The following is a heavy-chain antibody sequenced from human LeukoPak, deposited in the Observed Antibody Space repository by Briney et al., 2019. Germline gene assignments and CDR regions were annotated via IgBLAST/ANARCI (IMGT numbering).Heavy chain of an antibody. D-gene: IGHD2-15*01. CDR3: ASSSGPRDVFDI. CDR1: GGSISSYF. J-gene: IGHJ3*02. V-gene: IGHV4-4*07. CDR2: IYTSGST. Sequence: SETLSLTCTVSGGSISSYFWSWIRQPAGKGLEWIGRIYTSGSTNYNPSLKSRVTISADKSTNQFSLKLNSVTAADTAVYYCASSSGPRDVFDIWGQGTMVTVSS.